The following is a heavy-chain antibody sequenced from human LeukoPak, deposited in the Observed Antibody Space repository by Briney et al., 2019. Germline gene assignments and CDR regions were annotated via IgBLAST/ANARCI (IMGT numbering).Heavy chain of an antibody. CDR1: GGSISSYY. J-gene: IGHJ3*02. Sequence: SETLSLTCTVSGGSISSYYWSWIRQPPGKGLEWIAYIDYRGSTTYNPSLRSRVTISVDTSRNQFSLKLYSVTAADTAVYYCARSRSGYSYDHAAFEIWGQGTMVTVSS. D-gene: IGHD5-18*01. V-gene: IGHV4-59*01. CDR2: IDYRGST. CDR3: ARSRSGYSYDHAAFEI.